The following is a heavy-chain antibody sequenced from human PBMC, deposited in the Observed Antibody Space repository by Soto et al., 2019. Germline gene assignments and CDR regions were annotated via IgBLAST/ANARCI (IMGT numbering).Heavy chain of an antibody. CDR1: GYTFTSYA. J-gene: IGHJ5*02. CDR3: AREVEGLITIFGVGPKPWFDP. V-gene: IGHV1-3*01. D-gene: IGHD3-3*01. Sequence: ASVKVSCKASGYTFTSYAMHWVRQAPVQRLEWMGWINAGNGNTKYSQKFQGRVTITRDTSASTAYMELSSLRSEDTAVYYCAREVEGLITIFGVGPKPWFDPWGQGTLVTVSS. CDR2: INAGNGNT.